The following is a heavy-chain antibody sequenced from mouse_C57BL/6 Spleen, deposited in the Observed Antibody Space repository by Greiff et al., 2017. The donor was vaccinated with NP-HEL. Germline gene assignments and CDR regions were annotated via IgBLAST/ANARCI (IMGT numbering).Heavy chain of an antibody. D-gene: IGHD1-1*01. CDR3: ASRGGSNYLYAMDY. Sequence: QVQLQQPGAELVKPGASVKMSCKASGYTFPSYWITWVKQRPGQGLEWIGDIYPGSGSTNYNEKFKSKATFTVGTSSRTAYMQLSSLTSEDSAVSYGASRGGSNYLYAMDYWGQGTSVTVSS. CDR1: GYTFPSYW. CDR2: IYPGSGST. J-gene: IGHJ4*01. V-gene: IGHV1-55*01.